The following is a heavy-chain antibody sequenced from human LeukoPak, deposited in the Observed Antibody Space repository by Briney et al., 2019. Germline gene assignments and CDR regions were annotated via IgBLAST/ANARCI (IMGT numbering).Heavy chain of an antibody. CDR3: AREEAGFFGPFLPDY. CDR1: GGSISSSSYY. J-gene: IGHJ4*02. Sequence: SETLSLTCTVSGGSISSSSYYWGWVRQPPGKGLEWIGSINYSGSTYYNPSLKSRVTISVDTSKNQFSLKLSSVTAADTAMYYCAREEAGFFGPFLPDYWGQGTLVTVSS. D-gene: IGHD6-19*01. CDR2: INYSGST. V-gene: IGHV4-39*07.